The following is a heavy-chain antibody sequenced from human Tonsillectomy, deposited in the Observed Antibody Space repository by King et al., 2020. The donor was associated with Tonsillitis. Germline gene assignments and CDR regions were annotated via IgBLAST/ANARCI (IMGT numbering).Heavy chain of an antibody. J-gene: IGHJ4*02. CDR1: GFTFSSYS. CDR3: ARDENYDFWSGYSY. CDR2: ISSSSSTI. D-gene: IGHD3-3*01. V-gene: IGHV3-48*01. Sequence: VQLVESGGGLVQPGGSLRLSCAASGFTFSSYSMNWVRQAPGKGLEWGSYISSSSSTIYYADSVKGRFTISRDNAKNSLYLQMNSLRAEDTAVYYCARDENYDFWSGYSYWGQGTLVTVSS.